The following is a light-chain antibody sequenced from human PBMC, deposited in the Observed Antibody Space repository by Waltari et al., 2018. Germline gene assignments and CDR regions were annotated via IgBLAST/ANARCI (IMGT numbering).Light chain of an antibody. Sequence: QLMLTQSPSASASLGASVKLTCTLSGGHSNDVIAWHQQQPEKGPRYSMKVNSDGSHIKGDGISDRFSGSSSGAERYLTISSLQSEDEADYYCQTGGFGIWVFGGGTKLTVL. CDR3: QTGGFGIWV. J-gene: IGLJ3*02. V-gene: IGLV4-69*01. CDR1: GGHSNDV. CDR2: VNSDGSH.